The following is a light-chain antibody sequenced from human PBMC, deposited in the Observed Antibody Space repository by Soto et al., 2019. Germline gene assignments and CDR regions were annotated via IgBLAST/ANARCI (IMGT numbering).Light chain of an antibody. Sequence: IQMTHSPSSLSASFGDIVTITCRASQGIRNDLGWYQQEPGKAPKLLIYAASSLESGVPSRFSGSGSGTDFTLTISCLQSEDFATYYCQQYYSYPRTFGQGTKVDIK. CDR1: QGIRND. CDR3: QQYYSYPRT. J-gene: IGKJ1*01. CDR2: AAS. V-gene: IGKV1-6*01.